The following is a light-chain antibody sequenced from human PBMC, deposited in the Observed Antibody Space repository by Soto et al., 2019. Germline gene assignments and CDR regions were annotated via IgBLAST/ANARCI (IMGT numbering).Light chain of an antibody. J-gene: IGLJ3*02. CDR1: SSNIGAGYD. CDR3: QSYDSSLRGWV. CDR2: GNI. V-gene: IGLV1-40*01. Sequence: QSVLTHPPSVSGAPGQRGTISCTGSSSNIGAGYDVHWYQQLPGTAPKLLIYGNINRPSGVPDRFSGTKSGTSASLAITGLQAEDEADYYCQSYDSSLRGWVFGGGTKLTVL.